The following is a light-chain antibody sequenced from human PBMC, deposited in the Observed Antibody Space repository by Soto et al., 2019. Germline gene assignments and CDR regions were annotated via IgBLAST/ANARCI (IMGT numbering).Light chain of an antibody. CDR1: NSNIGRND. CDR2: SND. Sequence: QSVLAQPPSAFGTPGQRVTISCSGSNSNIGRNDVTWYQQVPGTAPQCLIYSNDQRPSGVPDRISGSRSGTSASLAISGLQSGDEAEYYCAAWDDTLRARVFGGGTKLTV. CDR3: AAWDDTLRARV. J-gene: IGLJ2*01. V-gene: IGLV1-44*01.